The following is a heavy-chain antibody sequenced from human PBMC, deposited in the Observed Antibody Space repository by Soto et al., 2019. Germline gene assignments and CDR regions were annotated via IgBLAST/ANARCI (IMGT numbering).Heavy chain of an antibody. CDR1: GYTFTSYG. Sequence: ASVKVSCKASGYTFTSYGISWVRQAPGQGLEWMGWISAYNGNTNYAQKLQGRVTMTTDTSTSTAYMELRSLRSDDTAVYYCARDRDYYGSGSYSRPFDPWGQGTLVTVS. CDR2: ISAYNGNT. J-gene: IGHJ5*02. CDR3: ARDRDYYGSGSYSRPFDP. V-gene: IGHV1-18*01. D-gene: IGHD3-10*01.